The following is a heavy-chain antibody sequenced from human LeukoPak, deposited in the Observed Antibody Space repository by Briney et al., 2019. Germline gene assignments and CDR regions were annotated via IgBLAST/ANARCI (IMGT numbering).Heavy chain of an antibody. CDR1: GYTFTSYD. Sequence: GASVKVSCKASGYTFTSYDINWVRQATGQGLEWVGWMNPNSGNTGYAQKFQGRVTMTRNTSISTAYMELSSLRSEDTAVYYCARVSPRDFWSGYSYTFDYWGQGTLVTVSS. J-gene: IGHJ4*02. D-gene: IGHD3-3*01. CDR3: ARVSPRDFWSGYSYTFDY. CDR2: MNPNSGNT. V-gene: IGHV1-8*01.